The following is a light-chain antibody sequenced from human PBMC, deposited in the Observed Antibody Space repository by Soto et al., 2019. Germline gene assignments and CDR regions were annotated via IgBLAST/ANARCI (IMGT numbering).Light chain of an antibody. J-gene: IGKJ4*01. CDR1: QSISSY. Sequence: DIQMTQSPSSLSASVGDRVTITCRASQSISSYLNWYQQKPGKAPKLLIYAASSLQSGVPSRFSGSGYGTDFTLTSSSLQPEDFATYYCQQSYSTPQALTFGGGTKVEIK. V-gene: IGKV1-39*01. CDR3: QQSYSTPQALT. CDR2: AAS.